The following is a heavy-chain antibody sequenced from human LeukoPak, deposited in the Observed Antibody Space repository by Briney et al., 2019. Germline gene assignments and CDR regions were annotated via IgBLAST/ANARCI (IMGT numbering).Heavy chain of an antibody. CDR3: ARLSVWSSSFFDY. CDR1: GYSFTNYW. D-gene: IGHD6-13*01. Sequence: GESLKISCKGSGYSFTNYWIGWVRQMPGKGLEWMGIIYPGDSNTRYSPSFQGQVTISADKSISTAYLQWSSLKASDTAMYYCARLSVWSSSFFDYWGQGTLVTVSS. CDR2: IYPGDSNT. V-gene: IGHV5-51*01. J-gene: IGHJ4*02.